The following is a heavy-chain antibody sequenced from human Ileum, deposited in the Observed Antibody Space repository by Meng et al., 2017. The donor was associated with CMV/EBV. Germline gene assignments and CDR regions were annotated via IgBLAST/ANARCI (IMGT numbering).Heavy chain of an antibody. CDR1: GFSPSTSGEG. CDR2: IYRGDDK. D-gene: IGHD1-26*01. CDR3: AHFVGGYYPSRPDY. Sequence: HITLKAAGPTLVKPTQTLTLTCSFSGFSPSTSGEGVGWIRQPPGKALEWLALIYRGDDKRYSPSLNSRLTIAKDTSKNEVVLTLTNMGPIDTGTYYCAHFVGGYYPSRPDYWGQGTLVTVSS. V-gene: IGHV2-5*02. J-gene: IGHJ4*02.